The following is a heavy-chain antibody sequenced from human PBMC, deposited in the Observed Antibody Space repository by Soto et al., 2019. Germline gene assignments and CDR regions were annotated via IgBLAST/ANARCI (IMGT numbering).Heavy chain of an antibody. D-gene: IGHD4-4*01. CDR2: IYYSGST. CDR3: AGTTDTLDY. CDR1: GGSISSSSYY. V-gene: IGHV4-39*01. J-gene: IGHJ4*02. Sequence: SETLSLTCTVSGGSISSSSYYWGWIRQPPGKGLEWIGSIYYSGSTYYNPSLKSRVTISVDTSKNQFSLKLSSVTAADTAVYYCAGTTDTLDYWGQGTLVTVSS.